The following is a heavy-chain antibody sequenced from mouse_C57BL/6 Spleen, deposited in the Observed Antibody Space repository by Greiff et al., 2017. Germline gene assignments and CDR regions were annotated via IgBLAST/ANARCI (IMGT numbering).Heavy chain of an antibody. CDR3: ADGNFSYAMDY. Sequence: QVQLQQPGAELVKPGASVKLSCKASGYTFTSYWMHWVKQRPGQGLEWIGMIHPNSGSTNYNEKFKSKATLTVDKSSSTAYMQLSSRTSEDSAVYYYADGNFSYAMDYWGQGTSVTVSS. CDR2: IHPNSGST. CDR1: GYTFTSYW. D-gene: IGHD2-1*01. V-gene: IGHV1-64*01. J-gene: IGHJ4*01.